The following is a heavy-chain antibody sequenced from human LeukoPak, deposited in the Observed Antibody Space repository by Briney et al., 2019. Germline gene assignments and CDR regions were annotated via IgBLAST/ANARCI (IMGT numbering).Heavy chain of an antibody. D-gene: IGHD3-22*01. CDR3: ARVASSDSSSYYAY. Sequence: GASVKVSCMSSGYTFPNYYMHWVRQAPGQGLEWMGIINPSGGSTRYAQKFQGRVTMTRDTSTSTVYMEVSSLRSEDTAVYYCARVASSDSSSYYAYWGQGTLVTVSS. CDR1: GYTFPNYY. CDR2: INPSGGST. J-gene: IGHJ4*02. V-gene: IGHV1-46*01.